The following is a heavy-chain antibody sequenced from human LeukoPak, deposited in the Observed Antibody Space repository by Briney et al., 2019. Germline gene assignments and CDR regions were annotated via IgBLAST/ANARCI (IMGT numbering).Heavy chain of an antibody. V-gene: IGHV4-39*01. CDR1: GGSISSSSYY. Sequence: SETLSLTCTVSGGSISSSSYYWGWIRQPPGKGLERIGSIYYSGSTYHNPSLKSRVTISVDTSKNQFSLKLTSVTAADTAVYYRARHAAGSGWYPVDYWGQGTLVTVSS. J-gene: IGHJ4*02. D-gene: IGHD6-19*01. CDR3: ARHAAGSGWYPVDY. CDR2: IYYSGST.